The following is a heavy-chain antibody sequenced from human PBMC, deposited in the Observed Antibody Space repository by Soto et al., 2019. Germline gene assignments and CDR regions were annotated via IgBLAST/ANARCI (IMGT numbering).Heavy chain of an antibody. V-gene: IGHV4-39*01. CDR2: IYYSGGT. D-gene: IGHD3-10*01. J-gene: IGHJ5*02. CDR1: GGSISSSNHY. Sequence: QLQLQESGPGLVKPSETLSLTCTVSGGSISSSNHYWGWIRQTPGKGLEWIGNIYYSGGTFYNASLKSRVTISVETSKNQLSLKVTSVTAADTAVYYCARRSYGSGVDLWGQGTLVTVSS. CDR3: ARRSYGSGVDL.